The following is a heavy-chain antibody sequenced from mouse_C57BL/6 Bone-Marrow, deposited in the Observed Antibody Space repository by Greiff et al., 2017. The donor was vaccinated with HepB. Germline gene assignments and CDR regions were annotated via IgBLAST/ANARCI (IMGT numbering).Heavy chain of an antibody. CDR1: GFNIKNTY. J-gene: IGHJ4*01. D-gene: IGHD2-1*01. CDR3: ARWGYGNSFFYYAMDY. CDR2: IDPANGNT. Sequence: VQLQQSVAELVRPGASVKLSCTASGFNIKNTYMHWVKQRPEQGLEWIGRIDPANGNTKYAPKFPGKATITADTSSNTAYLQISSLTSEDTAIYYCARWGYGNSFFYYAMDYWGQGTSVTVSS. V-gene: IGHV14-3*01.